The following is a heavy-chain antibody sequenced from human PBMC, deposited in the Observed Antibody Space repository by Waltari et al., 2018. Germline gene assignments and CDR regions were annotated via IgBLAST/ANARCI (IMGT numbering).Heavy chain of an antibody. D-gene: IGHD3-10*01. Sequence: QVQMQESCAPVLQPSETLSLTSAVSVYSIRSGYCWCWHRQPPGMELEWIGSIYHSGSTYYNPSRKSRVTISVDTSKNQFSLKLGSVTAADTAVYYCARDPVLLWFGELNHDAFDIWGQGTMVTVSS. CDR1: VYSIRSGYC. J-gene: IGHJ3*02. CDR2: IYHSGST. V-gene: IGHV4-38-2*02. CDR3: ARDPVLLWFGELNHDAFDI.